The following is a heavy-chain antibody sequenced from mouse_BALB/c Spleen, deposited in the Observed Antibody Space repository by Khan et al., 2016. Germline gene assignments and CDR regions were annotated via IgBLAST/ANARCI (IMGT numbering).Heavy chain of an antibody. CDR1: GFDFSRYW. CDR3: ARLHYYGYSDN. D-gene: IGHD1-2*01. V-gene: IGHV4-1*02. J-gene: IGHJ2*01. CDR2: INPDSSTI. Sequence: VKLLESGGGLVQPGGSLKLSCAASGFDFSRYWMSWVRQAPGKGLEWIGEINPDSSTINYTPSLKDKFIISRDNAKNTLYLQMNKVRSEDTALYYCARLHYYGYSDNWGQGTTLTVSS.